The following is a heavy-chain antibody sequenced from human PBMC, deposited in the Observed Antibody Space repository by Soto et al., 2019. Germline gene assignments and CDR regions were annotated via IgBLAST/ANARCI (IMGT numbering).Heavy chain of an antibody. Sequence: GGSLRLSCAASGFTFSSYGMHWVRQAPGKGLEWVAVISYDGSNKYYADSVKGRFTISRDNSKNTLYLQMNSLRAEDTAVYYCAKSGRSGWYVNYFDYWGQGTLVTVSS. D-gene: IGHD6-19*01. J-gene: IGHJ4*02. CDR2: ISYDGSNK. CDR1: GFTFSSYG. V-gene: IGHV3-30*18. CDR3: AKSGRSGWYVNYFDY.